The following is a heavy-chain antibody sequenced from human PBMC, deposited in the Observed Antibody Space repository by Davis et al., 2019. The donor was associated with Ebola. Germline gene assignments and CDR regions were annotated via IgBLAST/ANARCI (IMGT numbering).Heavy chain of an antibody. CDR3: ARDQGNQYYYYGMDV. CDR1: EFTFSGYA. Sequence: GGSLRLSCAASEFTFSGYAMSWVRQAPGKGLEWVSAISGSGGSTYYAGSVKGRFTISRDNSKNTLYLQMNSLRAEDTAVYYCARDQGNQYYYYGMDVWGKGTTVTVSS. V-gene: IGHV3-23*01. CDR2: ISGSGGST. D-gene: IGHD1-14*01. J-gene: IGHJ6*04.